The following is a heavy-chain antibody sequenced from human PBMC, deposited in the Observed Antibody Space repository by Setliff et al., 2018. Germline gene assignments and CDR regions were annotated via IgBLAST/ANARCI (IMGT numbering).Heavy chain of an antibody. CDR2: IQGTGNT. J-gene: IGHJ4*02. CDR3: AGTPARGTTWLSPFDY. CDR1: GGSISPYF. D-gene: IGHD3-9*01. Sequence: LSLTCTVSGGSISPYFWSWIRQPAGKVPEWIGLIQGTGNTNYNPSLQSRATISIDTSKNQISLKITSVTAADTALYSCAGTPARGTTWLSPFDYWGQGIQVTVSS. V-gene: IGHV4-4*07.